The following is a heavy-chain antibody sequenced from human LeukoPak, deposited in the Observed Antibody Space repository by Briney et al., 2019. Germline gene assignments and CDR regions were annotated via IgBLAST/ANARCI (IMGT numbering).Heavy chain of an antibody. Sequence: PSETLSLTCTVSGGSISSYYWSWIRQPPGKGLEWIGYIYYSGSTYYNPSLKSRVTISVDTSKNQFSLKLSSVTAADTAVYYCAREWLLLGVIDYWGQGTLVTVSS. CDR3: AREWLLLGVIDY. D-gene: IGHD3-22*01. CDR1: GGSISSYY. V-gene: IGHV4-59*12. J-gene: IGHJ4*02. CDR2: IYYSGST.